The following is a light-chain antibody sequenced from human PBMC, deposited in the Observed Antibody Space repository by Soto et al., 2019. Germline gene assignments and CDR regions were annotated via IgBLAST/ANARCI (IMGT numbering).Light chain of an antibody. Sequence: EIVLTQSPATLSLSPGERATLSCRASQGVGSYLAWYQQKPGQAPRLPIYDTSNRATGIPARFSGSGPGTDFTLTISSLEPEDFAVYYCQQRSDWPITFGQGTRLEIK. J-gene: IGKJ5*01. CDR1: QGVGSY. V-gene: IGKV3D-11*01. CDR3: QQRSDWPIT. CDR2: DTS.